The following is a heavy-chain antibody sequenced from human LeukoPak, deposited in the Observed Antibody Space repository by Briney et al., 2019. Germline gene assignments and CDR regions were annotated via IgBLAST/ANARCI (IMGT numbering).Heavy chain of an antibody. CDR1: GGTFKNYA. CDR2: IIPFSGTA. V-gene: IGHV1-69*05. CDR3: ASRTADYGSGSHYGY. D-gene: IGHD3-10*01. J-gene: IGHJ4*02. Sequence: ASVKVSCKTSGGTFKNYAISWIRQAPGQGLEWMGGIIPFSGTANYAQKFQGRITITTDESTSTDYMELSNLRSDDTAVYYCASRTADYGSGSHYGYWGQGTLVTVSS.